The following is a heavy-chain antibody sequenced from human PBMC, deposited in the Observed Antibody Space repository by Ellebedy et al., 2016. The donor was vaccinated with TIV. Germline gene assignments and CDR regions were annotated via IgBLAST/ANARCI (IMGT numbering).Heavy chain of an antibody. V-gene: IGHV4-30-4*02. Sequence: SETLSLTXTVSGGSISSGDYYWSWIRQPPGKGLEWIGYIYYSGSTYYNPSLKSRVTISVDTSKNQFSLKLSSVTAADTAVYYCARSEFPGYGSGWYWDYYYGMDVWGQGTTVTVSS. CDR2: IYYSGST. J-gene: IGHJ6*02. CDR1: GGSISSGDYY. CDR3: ARSEFPGYGSGWYWDYYYGMDV. D-gene: IGHD6-19*01.